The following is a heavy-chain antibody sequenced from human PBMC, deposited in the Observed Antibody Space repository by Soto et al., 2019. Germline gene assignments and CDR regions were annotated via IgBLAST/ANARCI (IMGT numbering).Heavy chain of an antibody. CDR1: GFTFSSYG. CDR2: ISYDGSNK. J-gene: IGHJ4*02. Sequence: QVQLVESGGGVVQPGRSLRLSCAASGFTFSSYGMHWVRQAPGKGLEWVAVISYDGSNKYYADSVKGRFTISRDNSKNTVELQMNSLRAEDTAVYYCAETRFKVTYLKYEIDYWGQGTLVTVSS. CDR3: AETRFKVTYLKYEIDY. V-gene: IGHV3-30*03. D-gene: IGHD1-26*01.